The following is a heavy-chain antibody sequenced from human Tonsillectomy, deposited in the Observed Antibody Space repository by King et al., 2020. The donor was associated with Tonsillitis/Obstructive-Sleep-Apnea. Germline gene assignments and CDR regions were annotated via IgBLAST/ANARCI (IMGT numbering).Heavy chain of an antibody. J-gene: IGHJ3*02. CDR2: INQSGST. CDR1: GGSFSGYY. V-gene: IGHV4-34*01. CDR3: ARGGTTVSWGI. D-gene: IGHD4-17*01. Sequence: VQLQQWGAGLLKPSETLSLTCAVYGGSFSGYYWTWIRQPPGKGLEWIGEINQSGSTSYNPSLKSRGSISVDTSKNQFSLKLSSVTAADTALYYCARGGTTVSWGIWGQGTMVTVSS.